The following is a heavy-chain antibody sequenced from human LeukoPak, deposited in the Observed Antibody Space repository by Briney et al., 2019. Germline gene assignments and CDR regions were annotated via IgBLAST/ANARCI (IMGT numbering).Heavy chain of an antibody. V-gene: IGHV3-74*01. J-gene: IGHJ3*02. CDR2: INPDGSRI. Sequence: TGGSLRLSCAASGYTFSTYWMHWVRQAPGKGLVWVSRINPDGSRIDYADSVKGRFTISRDNAKNTLYLQMHSLRAEDTAVYYCARVSSWYGDAFDIWGQGTMVTVSS. CDR3: ARVSSWYGDAFDI. CDR1: GYTFSTYW. D-gene: IGHD6-13*01.